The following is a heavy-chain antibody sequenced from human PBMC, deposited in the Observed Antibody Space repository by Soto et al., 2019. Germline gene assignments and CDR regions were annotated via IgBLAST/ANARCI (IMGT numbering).Heavy chain of an antibody. V-gene: IGHV3-33*01. CDR2: IWNDGIRK. CDR1: GFTFSKYG. J-gene: IGHJ4*02. Sequence: GGSLRLSCAASGFTFSKYGMHWFRQAPGKGLEWVALIWNDGIRKVYVGSVKGRFTISRDNSKNTLDLQMNNLRDEDTAVYYCARDDDNDANALDYWGPGTLVTVSS. CDR3: ARDDDNDANALDY.